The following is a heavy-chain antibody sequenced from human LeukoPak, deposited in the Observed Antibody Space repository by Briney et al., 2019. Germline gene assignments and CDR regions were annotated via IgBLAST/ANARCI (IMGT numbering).Heavy chain of an antibody. V-gene: IGHV3-53*01. CDR2: IYSGGTT. J-gene: IGHJ5*02. CDR3: VKDRFGSFDP. CDR1: GFTFSSYT. Sequence: GGSLRLSCAASGFTFSSYTMHWIRQAPGLGLEWVSVIYSGGTTYYADSVKGRFTISRDNSKNTLDLQMSSLRAEDTAVYYCVKDRFGSFDPWGQGTMVTVSS. D-gene: IGHD3-10*01.